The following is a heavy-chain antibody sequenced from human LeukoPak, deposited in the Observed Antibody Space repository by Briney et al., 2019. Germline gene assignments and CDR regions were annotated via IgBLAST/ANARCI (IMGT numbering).Heavy chain of an antibody. CDR3: ATQSRSRNPNYDILTGPRVAPGY. CDR1: GFTVSSNY. D-gene: IGHD3-9*01. Sequence: GGSLRLSCAASGFTVSSNYMSWVRQAPGKGLEWVSVIYSGGSTYYADSVKGRFTISRDNSKNTLYLQMNSLRAEDTAVYYCATQSRSRNPNYDILTGPRVAPGYWGQGTLVTVSS. V-gene: IGHV3-53*01. J-gene: IGHJ4*02. CDR2: IYSGGST.